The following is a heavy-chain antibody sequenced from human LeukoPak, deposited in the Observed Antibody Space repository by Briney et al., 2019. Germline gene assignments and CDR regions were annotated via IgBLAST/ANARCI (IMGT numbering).Heavy chain of an antibody. Sequence: GGSLRLSCAASGFTFSSYSMNWVRQAPGKGLEWVSSISTSSSYIYYADSVKGRFTISRDNAKNSLYLQMNSLRAEDTAVYHCARDRLQFCDYWGQGTLVTVSS. J-gene: IGHJ4*02. CDR2: ISTSSSYI. V-gene: IGHV3-21*01. CDR3: ARDRLQFCDY. D-gene: IGHD4-4*01. CDR1: GFTFSSYS.